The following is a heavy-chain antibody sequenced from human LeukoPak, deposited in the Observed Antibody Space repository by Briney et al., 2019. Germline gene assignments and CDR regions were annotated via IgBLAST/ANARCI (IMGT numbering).Heavy chain of an antibody. J-gene: IGHJ4*02. CDR3: AKTRAYYYDSSGYYFY. D-gene: IGHD3-22*01. CDR1: GFTFDDYV. Sequence: SGRSLRLSCAASGFTFDDYVMHWVRQAPGKGLEWVSGISWNSGSIGYADSVKGRFTISRDNAKNTLYLQMNSLRAEDTAVYYCAKTRAYYYDSSGYYFYWGQGTLVTVSS. CDR2: ISWNSGSI. V-gene: IGHV3-9*01.